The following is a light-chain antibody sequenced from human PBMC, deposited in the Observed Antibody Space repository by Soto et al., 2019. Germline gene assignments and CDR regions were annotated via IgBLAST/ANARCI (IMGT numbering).Light chain of an antibody. CDR3: QQYSTSPLT. V-gene: IGKV3-20*01. J-gene: IGKJ4*01. CDR1: QSFSTSY. CDR2: AAS. Sequence: IVLTQSPGTLSLSPGERATLSCRASQSFSTSYLAWYQQKPGQAPRLLIFAASSRASGIPDGFSGSGSGTDFTLTIDRLEPEDFAVYYCQQYSTSPLTFGGGTKVEI.